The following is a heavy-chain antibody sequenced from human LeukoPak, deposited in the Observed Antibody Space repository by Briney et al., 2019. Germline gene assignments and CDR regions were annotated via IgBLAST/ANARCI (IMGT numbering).Heavy chain of an antibody. CDR2: IIPILGIA. V-gene: IGHV1-69*04. Sequence: GASVKVSCKASGGTFSSYAISWVRQAPGQGLEWMGRIIPILGIANYAQKFQGRVTITADKSTSTAYMELSSLRSEDTAVYYCARETEKYQLPNFDYWGQGTLVTVSS. D-gene: IGHD2-2*01. J-gene: IGHJ4*02. CDR1: GGTFSSYA. CDR3: ARETEKYQLPNFDY.